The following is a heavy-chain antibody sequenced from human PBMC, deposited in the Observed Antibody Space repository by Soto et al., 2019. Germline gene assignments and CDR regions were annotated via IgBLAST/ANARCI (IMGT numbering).Heavy chain of an antibody. V-gene: IGHV3-23*01. CDR2: ISGSGTIT. J-gene: IGHJ5*02. Sequence: EVQLLESGGGLVQPGGSLRLSCAASGFPFSSRAMSWVRQAPGKGLEWVSAISGSGTITYYADSVKGRFTISRDTSKNTLYLQMNSLGADDTAVYCCAEWARYCSGADCRAWGQGALVTVSS. D-gene: IGHD2-15*01. CDR1: GFPFSSRA. CDR3: AEWARYCSGADCRA.